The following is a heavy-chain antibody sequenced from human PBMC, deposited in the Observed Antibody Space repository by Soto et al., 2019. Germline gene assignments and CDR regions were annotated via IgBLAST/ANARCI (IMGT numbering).Heavy chain of an antibody. J-gene: IGHJ6*02. D-gene: IGHD3-3*01. Sequence: SETLSLTCTVSGGSISSSSYYWGWIRQPPGKGLEWIGSIYYSGSTYYNPSLKSRVTISVDTSKNQFSLKLSSVTAAYTAVYYCARTNYDFWSGSFLGGNYYYYGMDVWGQGTTVS. CDR3: ARTNYDFWSGSFLGGNYYYYGMDV. CDR2: IYYSGST. CDR1: GGSISSSSYY. V-gene: IGHV4-39*01.